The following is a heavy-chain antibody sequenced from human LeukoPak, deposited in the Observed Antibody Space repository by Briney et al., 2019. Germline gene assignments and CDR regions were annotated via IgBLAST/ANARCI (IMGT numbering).Heavy chain of an antibody. CDR1: GGSISSGGYY. Sequence: SQTLSLTCTVSGGSISSGGYYWSWIRQPPGKGLEWIGYIYHSGSTYYNPSLKSRVTISVDRSKNQFSLKLSSVTAADTAVYYCARDGGMDCSSTSCYYFDYWGQGTLVTVSS. J-gene: IGHJ4*02. D-gene: IGHD2-2*01. CDR3: ARDGGMDCSSTSCYYFDY. V-gene: IGHV4-30-2*01. CDR2: IYHSGST.